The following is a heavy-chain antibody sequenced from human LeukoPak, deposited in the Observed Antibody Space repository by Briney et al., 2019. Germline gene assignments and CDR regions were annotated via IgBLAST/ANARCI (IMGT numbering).Heavy chain of an antibody. V-gene: IGHV3-21*01. CDR2: ISSSSSYI. J-gene: IGHJ4*02. Sequence: GGSLRLSCAASGFTFRTYSMSWVRQAPGKGLEWVSSISSSSSYIYYADSVKGRFTISRDNAKNSLYLQMNSLRAEDTAVYYCARQNVNSSLYSFDYWGQGTLVTVSS. D-gene: IGHD3-16*02. CDR1: GFTFRTYS. CDR3: ARQNVNSSLYSFDY.